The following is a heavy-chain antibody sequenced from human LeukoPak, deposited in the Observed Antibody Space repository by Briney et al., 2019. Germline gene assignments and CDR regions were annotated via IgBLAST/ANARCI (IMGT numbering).Heavy chain of an antibody. CDR3: ARVARAAFDI. Sequence: TSSETLSLTCAVYGGSFSGYYWSWIRQPPGKGLEWIGEINHSGSTNYNPSLKSRVTISVDTSKNQFSLKLSSVTAADTAVYYCARVARAAFDIWGQGTMVTVSS. J-gene: IGHJ3*02. CDR1: GGSFSGYY. CDR2: INHSGST. V-gene: IGHV4-34*01.